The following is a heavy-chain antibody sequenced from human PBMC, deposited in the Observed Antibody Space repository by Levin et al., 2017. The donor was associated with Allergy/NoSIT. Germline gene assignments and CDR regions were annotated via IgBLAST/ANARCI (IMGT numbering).Heavy chain of an antibody. D-gene: IGHD3-10*01. CDR2: ISGSGGGT. CDR3: AKELYGSGSGLYYYGMDV. Sequence: LAGGSLRLSCAASGFTFSSYAMSWVRQAPGKGLEWISLISGSGGGTYYADSVKGRFIISRDNSKNTLDLQMNSLRADDTAVYYCAKELYGSGSGLYYYGMDVWGQGTTVTVSS. J-gene: IGHJ6*02. CDR1: GFTFSSYA. V-gene: IGHV3-23*01.